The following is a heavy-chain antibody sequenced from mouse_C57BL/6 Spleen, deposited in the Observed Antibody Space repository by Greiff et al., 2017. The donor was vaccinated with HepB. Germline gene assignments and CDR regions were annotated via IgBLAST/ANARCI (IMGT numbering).Heavy chain of an antibody. J-gene: IGHJ2*01. V-gene: IGHV1-52*01. CDR2: IDPSDSET. CDR1: GYTFTSYW. Sequence: QVQLKQPGAELVRPGSSVKLSCKASGYTFTSYWMHWVKQRPIQGLEWIGNIDPSDSETHYNQKFKDKATLTVDKSSSTAYMQLSSLTSEDSAVYYCARGGYGIFDYWGQGTTLTVSS. CDR3: ARGGYGIFDY. D-gene: IGHD2-1*01.